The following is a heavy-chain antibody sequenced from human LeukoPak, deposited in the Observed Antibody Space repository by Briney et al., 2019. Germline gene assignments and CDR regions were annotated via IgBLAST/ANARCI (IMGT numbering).Heavy chain of an antibody. D-gene: IGHD5-18*01. CDR1: VYTFTSYC. CDR2: ISAYNCKT. CDR3: AIGRSDRAMVMDYFDS. Sequence: GASVNVSFKSSVYTFTSYCISGVRQAPGQGLEWMGWISAYNCKTNYPQKLQGRVTMTTDTPTSTAYMELRSMRSEDTGVYYCAIGRSDRAMVMDYFDSWGQGTLVIVCS. V-gene: IGHV1-18*01. J-gene: IGHJ4*02.